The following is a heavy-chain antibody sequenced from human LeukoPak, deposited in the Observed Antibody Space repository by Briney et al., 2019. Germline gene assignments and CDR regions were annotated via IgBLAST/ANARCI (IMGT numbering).Heavy chain of an antibody. J-gene: IGHJ3*02. V-gene: IGHV4-30-2*01. D-gene: IGHD2-2*02. CDR1: GGSISSGGYS. CDR3: ARVGWYCSSTSCYTAAFDI. CDR2: IYHSGST. Sequence: PSETLSLTCVVSGGSISSGGYSWSWIRQPPGKGLEWIGYIYHSGSTYYNPSLKSRVTISVDRSKNQFSLKLSSVTAADTAVYYCARVGWYCSSTSCYTAAFDIWGQGTMVTVSS.